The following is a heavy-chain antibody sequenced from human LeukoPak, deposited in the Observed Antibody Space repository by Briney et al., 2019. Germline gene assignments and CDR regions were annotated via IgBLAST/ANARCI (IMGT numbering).Heavy chain of an antibody. CDR3: ARDLYYGSGSYSAVGY. Sequence: SETLSLTCTVSGGSISSSSYYWGWIRQPPGKGLEWIGSIYYSGSTYYNPSLKSRVTISVDTSKNQFSLKLSSVTAADTAVYYCARDLYYGSGSYSAVGYWGQGTLVTVSS. CDR2: IYYSGST. J-gene: IGHJ4*02. CDR1: GGSISSSSYY. V-gene: IGHV4-39*07. D-gene: IGHD3-10*01.